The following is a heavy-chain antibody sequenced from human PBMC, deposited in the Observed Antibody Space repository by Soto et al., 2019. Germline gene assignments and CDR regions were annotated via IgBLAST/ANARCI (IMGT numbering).Heavy chain of an antibody. J-gene: IGHJ4*02. CDR2: ISGSGGST. CDR1: GFTFSSYA. D-gene: IGHD3-10*01. CDR3: AKAPGWFGVEIPY. V-gene: IGHV3-23*01. Sequence: SLRLSCAASGFTFSSYAMSWVRQAPGKGLEWVSAISGSGGSTYYADSVKGRFTISRDNSKNTLYLQMNSLRAEDTAVYYCAKAPGWFGVEIPYWGQGTLVTVSS.